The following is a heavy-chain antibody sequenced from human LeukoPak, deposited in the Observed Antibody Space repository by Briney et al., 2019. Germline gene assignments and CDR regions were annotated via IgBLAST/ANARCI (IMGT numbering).Heavy chain of an antibody. CDR3: ARDYGGKFDY. Sequence: SETLSLTCTVSGGSINNYYWSWIRQPPGKGLEWIGYISYSGNTKYNPSLKSRVTISVDTSKNQFSLKLSSVAAADTAVYYCARDYGGKFDYWGQGTLVTVSS. CDR1: GGSINNYY. CDR2: ISYSGNT. D-gene: IGHD4-23*01. V-gene: IGHV4-59*01. J-gene: IGHJ4*02.